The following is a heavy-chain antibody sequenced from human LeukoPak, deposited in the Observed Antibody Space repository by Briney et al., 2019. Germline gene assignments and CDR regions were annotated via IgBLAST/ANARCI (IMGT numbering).Heavy chain of an antibody. CDR1: GGSFSGYY. CDR3: ASLGVYYYYYYMDV. V-gene: IGHV4-34*01. CDR2: INHSGST. J-gene: IGHJ6*03. Sequence: SETLSLTCAVYGGSFSGYYWSWIRQPPGKGLEWIGEINHSGSTNYNPSLKSRVTISVDTSKNQFSLKLSSVTAADTAVYYCASLGVYYYYYYMDVWGKGTTVTISS.